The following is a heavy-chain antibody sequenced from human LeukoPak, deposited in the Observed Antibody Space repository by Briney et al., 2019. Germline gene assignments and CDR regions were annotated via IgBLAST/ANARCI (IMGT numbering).Heavy chain of an antibody. CDR1: RYTFTDHY. V-gene: IGHV1-2*02. D-gene: IGHD2-15*01. Sequence: ASVKVSFKASRYTFTDHYMHWVRQAPGQGLEWVGWINPNSGGTNYAQKFQGRVTMTRDTSISTAYMELSRLRSDDTAVYYCARERTLASCYDYWGQGTLVTVSS. CDR2: INPNSGGT. CDR3: ARERTLASCYDY. J-gene: IGHJ4*02.